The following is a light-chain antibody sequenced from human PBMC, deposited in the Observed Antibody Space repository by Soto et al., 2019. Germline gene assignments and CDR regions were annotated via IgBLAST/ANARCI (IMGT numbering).Light chain of an antibody. CDR3: QTWGPGLVV. CDR1: SGHSNYA. Sequence: QPVLTQSPSASASLGASVKLTCTLRSGHSNYAITWHQQRPERGPRYLMKVYNDGSHSRGAGIPDRFSGSSSGAERSLNITSLQPEDEADYYCQTWGPGLVVFGGGTKLTVL. J-gene: IGLJ2*01. V-gene: IGLV4-69*01. CDR2: VYNDGSH.